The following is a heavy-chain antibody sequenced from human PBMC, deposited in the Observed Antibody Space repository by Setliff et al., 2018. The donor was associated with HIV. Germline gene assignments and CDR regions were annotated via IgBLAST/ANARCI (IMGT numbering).Heavy chain of an antibody. CDR2: INAGNGNT. CDR3: ARVGLSAVPFPTVY. D-gene: IGHD4-4*01. CDR1: GYTFTSYA. J-gene: IGHJ4*02. Sequence: ASVKVSCKASGYTFTSYAMHWVRQAPGQRLEWMGWINAGNGNTKYSQQFQGRVTMTADTSTTTAYMDLRGLTSDDTGVYYCARVGLSAVPFPTVYWGQGTLVTVSS. V-gene: IGHV1-3*01.